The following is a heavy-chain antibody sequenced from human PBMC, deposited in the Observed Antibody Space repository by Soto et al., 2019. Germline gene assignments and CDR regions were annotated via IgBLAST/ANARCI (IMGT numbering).Heavy chain of an antibody. CDR1: GFAFDDYA. CDR2: LSFHIVDI. J-gene: IGHJ6*04. Sequence: GGSLRLSCVASGFAFDDYAMHWVRLIPGKGLEWVSGLSFHIVDIAYAESVGGRFVISRDNAANSLFLQMDSLRPEDTALYYCAKDVTGATTYHGTEVWGNETTVNVSS. CDR3: AKDVTGATTYHGTEV. V-gene: IGHV3-9*01. D-gene: IGHD7-27*01.